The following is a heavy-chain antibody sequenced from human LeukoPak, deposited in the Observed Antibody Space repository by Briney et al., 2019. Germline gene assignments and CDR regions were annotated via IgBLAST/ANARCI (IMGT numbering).Heavy chain of an antibody. CDR3: ARGYSGYGGYYYYMDV. CDR1: GFTFSSYS. D-gene: IGHD5-12*01. CDR2: ITSIYSDI. Sequence: GGSLRLSCAASGFTFSSYSMNWVRQRPAQGLGLVSSITSIYSDINYADSVKGRFTISRDNAKNSLYLQMNRLRAEDTALYYCARGYSGYGGYYYYMDVWGKGTTVTVSS. V-gene: IGHV3-21*04. J-gene: IGHJ6*03.